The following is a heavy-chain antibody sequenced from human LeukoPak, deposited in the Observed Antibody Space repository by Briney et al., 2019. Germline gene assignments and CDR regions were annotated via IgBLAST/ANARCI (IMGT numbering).Heavy chain of an antibody. Sequence: PSQTLSLTCTVSGDSISSANFYWSWIWQPAGKGLEWIGRIYTSGGTNYNPSLKSRVTISVDTSRNQFSLKLGSVSAADTAVYYCARGEYCSRTRCYPPPLYYYSHGMDVWGQGTPVTVSS. CDR1: GDSISSANFY. D-gene: IGHD2-2*01. CDR2: IYTSGGT. J-gene: IGHJ6*02. V-gene: IGHV4-61*02. CDR3: ARGEYCSRTRCYPPPLYYYSHGMDV.